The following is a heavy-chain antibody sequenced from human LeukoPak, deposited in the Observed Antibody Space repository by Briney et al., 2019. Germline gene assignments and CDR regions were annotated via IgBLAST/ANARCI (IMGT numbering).Heavy chain of an antibody. CDR2: IRYDGSNK. CDR3: AKGSEYQLLWFDY. Sequence: PGGSLRLSCAASGFTFSSYGMHWVRQAPGKGLEWVAFIRYDGSNKYYADSVKGRFTISRDNSKNTLYLQMNSLRAEDTAVYYCAKGSEYQLLWFDYWGQGTLVTASS. CDR1: GFTFSSYG. J-gene: IGHJ4*02. D-gene: IGHD2-2*01. V-gene: IGHV3-30*02.